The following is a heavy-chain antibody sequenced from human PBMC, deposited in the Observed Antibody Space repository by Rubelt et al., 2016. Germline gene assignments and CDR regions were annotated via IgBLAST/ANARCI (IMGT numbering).Heavy chain of an antibody. V-gene: IGHV3-11*04. CDR1: GFTFMDYY. CDR3: ARASGHYDY. Sequence: QVQLVESGGGLVKSGGSLRLSCVASGFTFMDYYMSWIRQAPGTGLEWVSYISSGSSPKYYADSVNGRFTISRDNAKNSLYLQMNSMRAEDTAVYYCARASGHYDYWGQGTPVTVSS. J-gene: IGHJ4*02. CDR2: ISSGSSPK. D-gene: IGHD3-10*01.